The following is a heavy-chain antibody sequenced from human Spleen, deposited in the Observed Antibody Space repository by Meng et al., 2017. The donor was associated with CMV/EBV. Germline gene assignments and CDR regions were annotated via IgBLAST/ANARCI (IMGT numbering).Heavy chain of an antibody. CDR1: GFTFSNYA. CDR2: TWYDGINK. V-gene: IGHV3-33*06. CDR3: AKLDTAMVPYYNMDV. Sequence: GESLKISCAASGFTFSNYAMHWVRQAPGKGLEWVAVTWYDGINKDYADSVKGRFTISRDNSKNTLYLQMKSLRAEDTAVYFCAKLDTAMVPYYNMDVWGQGTTVTVSS. D-gene: IGHD5-18*01. J-gene: IGHJ6*02.